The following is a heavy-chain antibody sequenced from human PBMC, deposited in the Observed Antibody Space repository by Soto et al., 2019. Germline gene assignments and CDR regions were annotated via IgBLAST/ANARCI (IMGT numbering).Heavy chain of an antibody. CDR1: GFSLSTTGVG. Sequence: QITLKESGPTLVKPTQTLTLTCTFSGFSLSTTGVGVGWIRQPPGKALEWLALIYWDDDKRYSPSLKSRLTSPNDATKNQVVLTMTAMDPVDTATYSCSHGGFADYGRDVWGQGTTVTVSS. CDR3: SHGGFADYGRDV. CDR2: IYWDDDK. D-gene: IGHD3-3*01. J-gene: IGHJ6*02. V-gene: IGHV2-5*02.